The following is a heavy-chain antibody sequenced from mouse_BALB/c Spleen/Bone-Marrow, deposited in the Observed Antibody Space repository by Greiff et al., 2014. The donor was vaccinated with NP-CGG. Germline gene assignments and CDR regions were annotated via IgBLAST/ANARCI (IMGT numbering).Heavy chain of an antibody. J-gene: IGHJ4*01. CDR1: GYAFSSSW. Sequence: VQLQQSGPELVKPGASVKISCKASGYAFSSSWMNWVKQRPGQGLEWIGRIYPGDGDTNYNGKFKGKATLTADKSSSTAYMQLSSLTSVDSAVYFCASMIRSLCAGYWGQGTSVTVSS. CDR3: ASMIRSLCAGY. CDR2: IYPGDGDT. D-gene: IGHD2-4*01. V-gene: IGHV1-82*01.